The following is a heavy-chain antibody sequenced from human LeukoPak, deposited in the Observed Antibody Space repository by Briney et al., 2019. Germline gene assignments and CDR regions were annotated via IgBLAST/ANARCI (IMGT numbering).Heavy chain of an antibody. Sequence: PGGSLRLSCAASGFTFSSYAISWVRQAPGKGLEWVSGISGSGAGTYYADSVKGRFTISRDNSKNTVHLQMSSLRAEDTAVYYCAKVTTMILGAAFDIWGQGTMVTVSS. CDR2: ISGSGAGT. CDR1: GFTFSSYA. V-gene: IGHV3-23*01. CDR3: AKVTTMILGAAFDI. D-gene: IGHD3-22*01. J-gene: IGHJ3*02.